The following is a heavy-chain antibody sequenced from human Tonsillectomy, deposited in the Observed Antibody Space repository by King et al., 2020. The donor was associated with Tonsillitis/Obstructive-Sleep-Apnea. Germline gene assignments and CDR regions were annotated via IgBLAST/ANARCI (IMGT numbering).Heavy chain of an antibody. V-gene: IGHV3-66*01. J-gene: IGHJ4*02. CDR1: GFIVSSNF. CDR2: IYSGDAT. D-gene: IGHD3-16*01. CDR3: AKGGSWSFDF. Sequence: VQLVESGGDLVQPGGSLSLSCAASGFIVSSNFMSWVRQAPGKGLEWVSLIYSGDATYYADSVKGRFTISRDNSKNTVYLQTNSLRAADTAVDYCAKGGSWSFDFWGQGTLVTVSS.